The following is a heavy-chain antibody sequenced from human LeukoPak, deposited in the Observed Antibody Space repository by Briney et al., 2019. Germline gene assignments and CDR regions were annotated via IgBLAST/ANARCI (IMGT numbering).Heavy chain of an antibody. V-gene: IGHV3-23*01. CDR3: AKDRFLSRQGDRRSFDY. Sequence: PGGSLRLSCAASGLTFSSHWMHWVRQAPGKGLEWVSAISGSGGSTYYADSVKGRFTISRDNSKNTLYLQMNSLRAEDTAVHYCAKDRFLSRQGDRRSFDYWGQGTLVTVSS. J-gene: IGHJ4*02. D-gene: IGHD2/OR15-2a*01. CDR1: GLTFSSHW. CDR2: ISGSGGST.